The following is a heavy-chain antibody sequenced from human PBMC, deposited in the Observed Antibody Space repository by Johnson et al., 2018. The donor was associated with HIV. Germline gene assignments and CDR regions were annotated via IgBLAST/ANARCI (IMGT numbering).Heavy chain of an antibody. CDR1: GFTFISYT. V-gene: IGHV3-30*14. CDR2: ISYDGSNK. D-gene: IGHD3-9*01. CDR3: AKECRLGYPPQFAAFDI. Sequence: VQLVESGGGLVQPGRSLRLSCAASGFTFISYTMHWVRQAPGKGLEWVAVISYDGSNKYYADSVKGRFTISRDNSKNTLYLQMNILRAEDTAVYYCAKECRLGYPPQFAAFDIWGQGTMVTVSS. J-gene: IGHJ3*02.